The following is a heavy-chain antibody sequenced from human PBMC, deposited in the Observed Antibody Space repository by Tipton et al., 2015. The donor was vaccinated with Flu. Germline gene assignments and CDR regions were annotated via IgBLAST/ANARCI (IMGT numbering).Heavy chain of an antibody. Sequence: TLSLTCTVSGYSVTGGYYWGWIRQPPGKGLEYIGYMFHSGNTYYNPSLRSRVTISVDTSKNQFSLKLSSVTAADTAVYYCAREGVGNAFDIWGQGTMVTVSS. D-gene: IGHD1-26*01. CDR1: GYSVTGGYY. CDR2: MFHSGNT. J-gene: IGHJ3*02. CDR3: AREGVGNAFDI. V-gene: IGHV4-38-2*02.